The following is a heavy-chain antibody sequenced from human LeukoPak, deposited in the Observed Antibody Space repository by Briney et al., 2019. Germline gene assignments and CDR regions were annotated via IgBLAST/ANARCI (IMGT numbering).Heavy chain of an antibody. J-gene: IGHJ4*02. CDR3: ARDRPPGRGYYPVSPLDY. D-gene: IGHD3-22*01. CDR1: GGTFSSYA. V-gene: IGHV1-18*01. CDR2: ISTYNDNT. Sequence: ASVKVSCKASGGTFSSYAISWVRQAPGQGLEWVGWISTYNDNTNYAQNVQDRVSMATDTSTTTAYMELRSLRSDDTAVYYCARDRPPGRGYYPVSPLDYWGQGTLVVVSS.